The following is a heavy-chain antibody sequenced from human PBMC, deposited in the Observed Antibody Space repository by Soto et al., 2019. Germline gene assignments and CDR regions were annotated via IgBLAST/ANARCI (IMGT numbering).Heavy chain of an antibody. CDR1: GFIFSTYG. Sequence: QVQLVESGGGVVQPGRSLRLSCAASGFIFSTYGMHWVRQAPGKGLEWVAVIWYDGSNKYYAESVQGRFTISRDNSKNTMYLRMNSLRAEDTAVFYCARGGRVAVAGAAIDYWGQGTLVTVSS. CDR3: ARGGRVAVAGAAIDY. CDR2: IWYDGSNK. V-gene: IGHV3-33*08. D-gene: IGHD6-19*01. J-gene: IGHJ4*02.